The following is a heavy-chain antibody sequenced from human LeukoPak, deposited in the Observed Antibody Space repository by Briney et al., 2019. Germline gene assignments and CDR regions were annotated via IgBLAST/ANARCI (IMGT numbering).Heavy chain of an antibody. J-gene: IGHJ4*02. D-gene: IGHD6-19*01. V-gene: IGHV4-38-2*01. CDR1: GYSISGGYF. Sequence: SETLSLTCDVSGYSISGGYFWGWIRQPPGMGLEWIGSTAHRGSTYYNPSLKGRVSISIDGSENQFSLSLTSVTAADTAIYYCARVTRNSGWFFDYWGQGTLATVCS. CDR3: ARVTRNSGWFFDY. CDR2: TAHRGST.